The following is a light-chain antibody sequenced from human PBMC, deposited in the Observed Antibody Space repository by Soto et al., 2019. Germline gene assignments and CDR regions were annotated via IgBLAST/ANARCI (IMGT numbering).Light chain of an antibody. J-gene: IGLJ2*01. CDR3: QSYDKALSASV. CDR2: GNS. Sequence: QSVLTQPPSVSGAPGQRVTISCSGSSSNIGAYLDVHWYQQLPGTAPKLLIYGNSNRPSGVPDRFSGSKSGTSASLAITGLQTEDEADYYCQSYDKALSASVFGGGTKLTVL. V-gene: IGLV1-40*01. CDR1: SSNIGAYLD.